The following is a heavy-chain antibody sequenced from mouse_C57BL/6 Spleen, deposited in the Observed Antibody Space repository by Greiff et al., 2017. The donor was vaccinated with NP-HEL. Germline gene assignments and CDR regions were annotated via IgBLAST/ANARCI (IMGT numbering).Heavy chain of an antibody. CDR2: ISSGSSTI. J-gene: IGHJ4*01. CDR1: GFTFSDYG. CDR3: AIVYYYGGPGAMDY. Sequence: EVKLVESGGGLVKPGGSLKLSCAASGFTFSDYGMHWVRQAPEKGLEWVAYISSGSSTIYYADTVKGRFTISRDNAKNTLFLQMTSLRSEDTAMYYCAIVYYYGGPGAMDYWGQGTSVTVSS. D-gene: IGHD1-1*01. V-gene: IGHV5-17*01.